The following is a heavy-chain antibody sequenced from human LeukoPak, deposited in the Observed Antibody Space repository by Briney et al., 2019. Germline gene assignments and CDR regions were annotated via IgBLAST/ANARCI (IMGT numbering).Heavy chain of an antibody. D-gene: IGHD1-14*01. CDR2: ISYDGSNK. J-gene: IGHJ4*02. CDR3: ARAPRTANHVDY. V-gene: IGHV3-30*04. Sequence: GGSLRLYCAASGFTFSSYAMHWVRQAPGKGLEWVAVISYDGSNKYYADSVKGRFTISRDNSKNTLYLQMNSLRAEDTAVYYCARAPRTANHVDYWGQGTLVTVSS. CDR1: GFTFSSYA.